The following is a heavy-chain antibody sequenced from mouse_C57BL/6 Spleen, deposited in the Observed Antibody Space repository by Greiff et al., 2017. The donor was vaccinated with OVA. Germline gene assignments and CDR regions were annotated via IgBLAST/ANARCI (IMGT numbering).Heavy chain of an antibody. V-gene: IGHV5-12*01. J-gene: IGHJ3*01. CDR3: AREGWFAY. CDR2: ISNGGGST. Sequence: EVQLQESGGGLVQPGGSLKLSCAASGFTFSDYYMYWVRQTPEKRLEWVAYISNGGGSTYYPDTVKGRFTISRDNAKNTLYLQMSRLKSEDTAMYYCAREGWFAYWGQGTLVTVSA. CDR1: GFTFSDYY.